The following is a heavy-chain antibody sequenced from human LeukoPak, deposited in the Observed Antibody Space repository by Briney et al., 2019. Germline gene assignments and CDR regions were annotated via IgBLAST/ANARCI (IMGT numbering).Heavy chain of an antibody. CDR1: GFTVSSNY. J-gene: IGHJ4*02. D-gene: IGHD6-19*01. CDR2: IYSGGST. V-gene: IGHV3-66*02. CDR3: AAYGIAVADFDY. Sequence: VQPGGSLRLSCAASGFTVSSNYMSWVRQAPRKGLEWVSVIYSGGSTYYADSVKGRFTISRDNSKNTLYLQMNSLRAEDTAVYYCAAYGIAVADFDYWGQGTLVTVSS.